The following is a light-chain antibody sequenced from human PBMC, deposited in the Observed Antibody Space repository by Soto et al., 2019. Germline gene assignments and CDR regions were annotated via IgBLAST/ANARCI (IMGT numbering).Light chain of an antibody. J-gene: IGKJ2*01. CDR3: QQTCHSPMT. V-gene: IGKV3-20*01. Sequence: EIVLTQSPGTLSLSPGETASLSCWASQSIISNFLAWYQQRRGQPPRLLIYDSSRRASGIPARFTGSGSGTAVTLTIIRVEPADSVVYYCQQTCHSPMTFGGGTRLEIK. CDR2: DSS. CDR1: QSIISNF.